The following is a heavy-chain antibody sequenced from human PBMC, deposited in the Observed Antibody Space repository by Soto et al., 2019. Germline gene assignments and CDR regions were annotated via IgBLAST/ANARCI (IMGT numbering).Heavy chain of an antibody. Sequence: GGSLRLSCAASGFTFSNAWMSWVRQAPGKGLEWVGRIKSKTDGGTTDYAAPVKGRFTISRDDSKNTLYLQINSLKTEDTAVYYCTTTPSTYYDFWSGYYPYYFDYWGQGTLVTVSS. CDR1: GFTFSNAW. J-gene: IGHJ4*02. V-gene: IGHV3-15*01. CDR3: TTTPSTYYDFWSGYYPYYFDY. D-gene: IGHD3-3*01. CDR2: IKSKTDGGTT.